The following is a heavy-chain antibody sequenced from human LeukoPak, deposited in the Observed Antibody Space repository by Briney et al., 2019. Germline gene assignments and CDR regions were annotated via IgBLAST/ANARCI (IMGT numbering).Heavy chain of an antibody. D-gene: IGHD1-26*01. CDR3: ARAQLQQSFERSYTNYHYYYYMDV. CDR2: IYDTGST. V-gene: IGHV4-59*11. Sequence: SETLSLTCTVSGGSISTHYWNWIRQPPGKGLEWIGYIYDTGSTNYNPSLKSRVTISVDTSKNQLSLKLSSVTAADTAVYYCARAQLQQSFERSYTNYHYYYYMDVWGRGTTVTVSS. CDR1: GGSISTHY. J-gene: IGHJ6*03.